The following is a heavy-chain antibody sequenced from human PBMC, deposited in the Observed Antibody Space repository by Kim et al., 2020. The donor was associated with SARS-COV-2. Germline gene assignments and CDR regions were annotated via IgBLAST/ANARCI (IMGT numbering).Heavy chain of an antibody. V-gene: IGHV4-30-4*01. CDR1: GGSISSGDYY. CDR3: ARGRVGHMVRGVYDY. D-gene: IGHD3-10*01. CDR2: IYYSGST. J-gene: IGHJ4*02. Sequence: SETLSLTCTVSGGSISSGDYYWSWIRQPPGKGLEWIGYIYYSGSTYYNPSLKSRVTISVDTSKNQFSLKLSSVTAADTVVYYCARGRVGHMVRGVYDYWGQGTLVTVSS.